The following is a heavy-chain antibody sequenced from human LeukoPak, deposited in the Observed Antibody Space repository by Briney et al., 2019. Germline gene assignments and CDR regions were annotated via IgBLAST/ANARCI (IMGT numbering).Heavy chain of an antibody. J-gene: IGHJ4*02. Sequence: GESLKISCKGSGYSFTSYWIGWVRQMPRKGLEWMGIIYPGDSDTRYSPSFQGQVTISADKSISTAYLQWSSLKASDTAMYYCASRVAGYSSSWYTWDFDYWGQGTLVTVSS. CDR3: ASRVAGYSSSWYTWDFDY. V-gene: IGHV5-51*01. D-gene: IGHD6-13*01. CDR1: GYSFTSYW. CDR2: IYPGDSDT.